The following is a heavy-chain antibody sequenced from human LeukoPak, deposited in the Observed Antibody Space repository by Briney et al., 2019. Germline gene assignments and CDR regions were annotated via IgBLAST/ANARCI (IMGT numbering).Heavy chain of an antibody. CDR1: GGSISSYY. CDR3: ARELLNYYGSGSYPIDAFDI. V-gene: IGHV4-4*07. J-gene: IGHJ3*02. Sequence: SETLSLTCTVPGGSISSYYWSWIRQPAGKGLEWIGRIYTSGSTNYNPSLKSRVTMSVDTSKNQFSLKLSSVTAADTAVYYCARELLNYYGSGSYPIDAFDIWGQGTMVTVSS. D-gene: IGHD3-10*01. CDR2: IYTSGST.